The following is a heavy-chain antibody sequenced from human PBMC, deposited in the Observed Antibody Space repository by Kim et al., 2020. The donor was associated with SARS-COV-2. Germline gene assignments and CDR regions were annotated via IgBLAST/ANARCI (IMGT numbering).Heavy chain of an antibody. CDR1: GFTFSSYG. J-gene: IGHJ4*02. CDR3: AKDLYGGNSGGGEY. Sequence: GGSLRLSCAASGFTFSSYGMHWVRQAPGKGLEWVAVISYDGSNKYYADSVKGRFTISRDNSKNTLYLQMNSLRAEDTAVYYCAKDLYGGNSGGGEYWGQGTLVTVSS. CDR2: ISYDGSNK. D-gene: IGHD2-21*02. V-gene: IGHV3-30*18.